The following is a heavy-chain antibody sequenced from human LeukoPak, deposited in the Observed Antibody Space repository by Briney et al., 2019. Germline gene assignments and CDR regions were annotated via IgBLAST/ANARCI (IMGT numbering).Heavy chain of an antibody. Sequence: SETLSLTCAASGGSISSGSYYLSWIRQPAGKGLEWIGRVYTSGSTNYNPSRKSRVTISVDTSKNQFSLNQSSVPAADTAVYYCARDARALRGVIYYFDYWGQGALVIVSS. CDR3: ARDARALRGVIYYFDY. CDR1: GGSISSGSYY. J-gene: IGHJ4*02. CDR2: VYTSGST. V-gene: IGHV4-61*02. D-gene: IGHD3-10*01.